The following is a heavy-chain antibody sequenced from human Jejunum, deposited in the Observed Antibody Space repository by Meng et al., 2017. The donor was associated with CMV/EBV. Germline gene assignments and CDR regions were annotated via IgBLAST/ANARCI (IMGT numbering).Heavy chain of an antibody. Sequence: SGFTFTKYAMSWVRQAPGKGLDWVSAIAGDGGKTYYADSLEGRFSVTRDSSTNMLYLEMTSLRVEDTAVYYCAKASDGGWELDYFDYWGQGTLVTVSS. CDR2: IAGDGGKT. CDR3: AKASDGGWELDYFDY. CDR1: GFTFTKYA. V-gene: IGHV3-23*01. D-gene: IGHD1-26*01. J-gene: IGHJ4*02.